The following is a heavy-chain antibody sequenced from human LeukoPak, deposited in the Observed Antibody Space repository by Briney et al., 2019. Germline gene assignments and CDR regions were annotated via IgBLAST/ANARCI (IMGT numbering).Heavy chain of an antibody. CDR3: AREDDDYGGHPDFDY. Sequence: PGGSLRLSCAASGFTFSSYSMHWVRQAPGKGLEWVSYISSSSSTIYYADSVKGRFTISRDNAKNSLYLQMNSLRAEDTAVYYCAREDDDYGGHPDFDYWGQGTLVTVSS. D-gene: IGHD4-23*01. J-gene: IGHJ4*02. V-gene: IGHV3-48*01. CDR2: ISSSSSTI. CDR1: GFTFSSYS.